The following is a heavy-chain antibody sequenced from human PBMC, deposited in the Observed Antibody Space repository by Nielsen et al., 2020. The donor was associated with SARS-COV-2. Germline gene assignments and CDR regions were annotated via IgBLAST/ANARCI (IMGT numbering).Heavy chain of an antibody. CDR2: ISYDGSNQ. D-gene: IGHD1-26*01. V-gene: IGHV3-30-3*01. Sequence: GESLKISCAGSGFTFSTYTMHWVRQAPGNGLEWVALISYDGSNQYYADSVKGRFTISRDNSKNTLYLQMNSLRAEDTAGYYCAKDGRGGFDYWGQGTLVTVSS. CDR1: GFTFSTYT. CDR3: AKDGRGGFDY. J-gene: IGHJ4*02.